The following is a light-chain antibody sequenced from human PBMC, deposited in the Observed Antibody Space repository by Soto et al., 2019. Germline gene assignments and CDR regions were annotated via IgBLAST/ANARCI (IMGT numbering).Light chain of an antibody. V-gene: IGLV8-61*01. CDR1: SGSASTDYY. CDR2: STN. CDR3: VLYVGSGISV. J-gene: IGLJ3*02. Sequence: QTVVTQEPSFSVSPGGTVTLTCGLSSGSASTDYYPSWYQQTPGQAPRTLIYSTNIRSSGVPDRFSGSILGNKAALTITGAQADDESYYYCVLYVGSGISVFGGGTKLTVL.